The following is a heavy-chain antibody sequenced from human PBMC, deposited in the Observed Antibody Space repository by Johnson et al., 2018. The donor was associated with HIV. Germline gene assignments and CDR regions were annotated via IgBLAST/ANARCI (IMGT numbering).Heavy chain of an antibody. D-gene: IGHD6-19*01. CDR3: ARFDSGWQWQGLDI. J-gene: IGHJ3*02. V-gene: IGHV3-30*04. CDR2: ISYDGSNK. Sequence: QVQLVESGGGVVQPGRSLRLSCAASGFTFSSYVMHWVRQAPGKWLEWVAVISYDGSNKYYADYVKGRFTISRDNSKNTLYLQMNSLRAEDTAVYYCARFDSGWQWQGLDIWGQGTMVTVSS. CDR1: GFTFSSYV.